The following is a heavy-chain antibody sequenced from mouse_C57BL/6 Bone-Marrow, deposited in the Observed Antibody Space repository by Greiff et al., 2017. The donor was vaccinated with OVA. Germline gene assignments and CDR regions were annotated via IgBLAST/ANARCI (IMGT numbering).Heavy chain of an antibody. CDR2: IYPGDGDT. D-gene: IGHD2-4*01. Sequence: VKVVESGPELVKPGASVKISCKASGYAFSSSWMNWVKQRPGKGLEWIGRIYPGDGDTNYNGKFKGKATLTADKSSSTAYMQLSSLTSEDSAVYFCAREDDDDWYFDVWGTGTAVTVTS. V-gene: IGHV1-82*01. J-gene: IGHJ1*03. CDR1: GYAFSSSW. CDR3: AREDDDDWYFDV.